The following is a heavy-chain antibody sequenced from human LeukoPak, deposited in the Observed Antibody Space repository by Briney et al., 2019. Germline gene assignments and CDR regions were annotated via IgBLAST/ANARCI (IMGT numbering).Heavy chain of an antibody. J-gene: IGHJ2*01. D-gene: IGHD3-22*01. CDR1: GFTFSSYG. V-gene: IGHV3-30*18. Sequence: PGRSLRLSCAASGFTFSSYGMHWVRQAPGKGLEWVAVISHGGSNKYYTDSVKGRFTISRDDSKNTMYLQMNSLRAEDTAVYYCAKEKDYYDSSGYPREYFDLWGRGTLVTVSS. CDR2: ISHGGSNK. CDR3: AKEKDYYDSSGYPREYFDL.